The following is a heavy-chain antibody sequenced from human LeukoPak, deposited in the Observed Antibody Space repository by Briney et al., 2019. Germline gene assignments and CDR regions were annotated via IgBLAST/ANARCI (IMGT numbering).Heavy chain of an antibody. CDR2: IYYSGST. J-gene: IGHJ6*02. V-gene: IGHV4-30-4*01. D-gene: IGHD3-22*01. CDR1: GGSISSGDYY. CDR3: ARTHSPGDSSGYYYLFYYYGMDV. Sequence: SETLSLTCTVSGGSISSGDYYWSWIRQPPGKGLEWIGDIYYSGSTYYNPSLKSRVTISVDTSKNQFSLKLSSVTAADTAVYYCARTHSPGDSSGYYYLFYYYGMDVWGQGTTVTVSS.